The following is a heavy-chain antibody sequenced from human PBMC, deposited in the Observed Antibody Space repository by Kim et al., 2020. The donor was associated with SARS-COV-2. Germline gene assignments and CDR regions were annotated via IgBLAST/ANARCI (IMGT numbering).Heavy chain of an antibody. D-gene: IGHD6-19*01. CDR2: INPSGGST. Sequence: ASVKVSCKASGYTFTSYYMHWVRQAPGQGLEWMGIINPSGGSTSYAQKFQGRVTMTRHTSTSTVYMELSSLRSEDTAVYYCARADSSGWSSDYWGQGTLVTVSS. CDR1: GYTFTSYY. J-gene: IGHJ4*02. V-gene: IGHV1-46*01. CDR3: ARADSSGWSSDY.